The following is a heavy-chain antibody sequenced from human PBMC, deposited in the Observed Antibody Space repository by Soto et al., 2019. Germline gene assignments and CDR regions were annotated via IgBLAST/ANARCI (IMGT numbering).Heavy chain of an antibody. CDR2: ISYDGSNK. Sequence: HPGGSLRLSCAASGFTFSSYGMHWVRQAPGKGLEWVAVISYDGSNKYYADSVKGRFTISRDNSKNTLYLQMNSLRAEDTAVYYCAKGQLIDYWGQGTLVTVSS. J-gene: IGHJ4*02. CDR3: AKGQLIDY. D-gene: IGHD6-6*01. CDR1: GFTFSSYG. V-gene: IGHV3-30*18.